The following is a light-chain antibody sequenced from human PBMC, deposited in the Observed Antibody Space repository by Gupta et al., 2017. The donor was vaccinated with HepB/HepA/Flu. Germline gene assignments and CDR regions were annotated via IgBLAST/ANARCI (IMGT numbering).Light chain of an antibody. J-gene: IGKJ4*01. CDR2: SAS. V-gene: IGKV1-39*01. Sequence: DIQMTQSPSSLSASVGDRLTVSCRASQNIFTYLNWYQQRPGKAPKLLILSASSLHSGVPSRFSGTGSGTDFTLIISGLQPEDFATYYCQQTDSPPLSFGGGTKVEI. CDR3: QQTDSPPLS. CDR1: QNIFTY.